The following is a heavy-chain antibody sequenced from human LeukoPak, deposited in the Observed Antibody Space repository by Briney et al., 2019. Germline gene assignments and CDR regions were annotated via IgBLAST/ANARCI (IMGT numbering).Heavy chain of an antibody. CDR2: ISSSSSYI. V-gene: IGHV3-21*01. CDR3: ARVGYSSSWPNYYYYYMDV. CDR1: GFTFSSYS. Sequence: GGSLRLSCAASGFTFSSYSMNWVRQAPGKGLEWVSSISSSSSYIYYADSVKGRFTISRDNAKNSLYLQMNSLRAEDTAVYYCARVGYSSSWPNYYYYYMDVWGKGTTVTVSS. D-gene: IGHD6-13*01. J-gene: IGHJ6*03.